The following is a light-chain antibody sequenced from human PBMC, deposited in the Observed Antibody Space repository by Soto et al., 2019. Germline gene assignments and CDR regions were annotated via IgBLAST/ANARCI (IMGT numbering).Light chain of an antibody. V-gene: IGKV1-39*01. CDR2: TAS. CDR3: QQSYSPPWT. Sequence: DIQMTQSPSSLSASIGDRVNITCRASQTISNYLNWYQQKSGKAPNVLISTASTLQSGVPPRFSGSASGADFTLTISSLQPEDFATYYCQQSYSPPWTFGQGTKVEIK. J-gene: IGKJ1*01. CDR1: QTISNY.